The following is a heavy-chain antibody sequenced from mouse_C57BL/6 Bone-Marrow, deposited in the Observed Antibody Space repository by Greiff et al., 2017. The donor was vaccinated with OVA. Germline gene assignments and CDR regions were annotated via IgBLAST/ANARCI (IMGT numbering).Heavy chain of an antibody. CDR1: GYTFTDYN. D-gene: IGHD2-14*01. Sequence: VQLQQSGPELVKPGASVKIPCKASGYTFTDYNMDWVKQSHGKSLEWIGDINPNNGGTIYNQKFKGKATLTVDKSSSTAYMELRSLTSEDTAVYYCARGGTGGYWYFDVWGTGTTVTVSS. J-gene: IGHJ1*03. V-gene: IGHV1-18*01. CDR3: ARGGTGGYWYFDV. CDR2: INPNNGGT.